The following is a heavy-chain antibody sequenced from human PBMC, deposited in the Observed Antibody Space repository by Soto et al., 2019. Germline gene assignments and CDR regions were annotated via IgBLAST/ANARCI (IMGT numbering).Heavy chain of an antibody. D-gene: IGHD3-10*01. V-gene: IGHV4-30-2*01. Sequence: PSETLSLTCAVSGGSSSSGGYSWSWIRQPPGKGLEWIGYIYHSGSTYYNPSLKSRVTISVGRSKNQFSLKLSSVTAADTAVYYCARYRMVLDYWGQGTLVTVSS. CDR3: ARYRMVLDY. CDR1: GGSSSSGGYS. J-gene: IGHJ4*02. CDR2: IYHSGST.